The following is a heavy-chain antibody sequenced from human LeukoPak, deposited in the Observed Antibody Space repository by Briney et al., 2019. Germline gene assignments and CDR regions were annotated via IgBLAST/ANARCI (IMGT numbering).Heavy chain of an antibody. CDR3: AKESLYYDSSAGTYYFDY. CDR1: GFTFSSYA. D-gene: IGHD3-22*01. V-gene: IGHV3-23*01. Sequence: GGSLRLSCAASGFTFSSYAMSWVRRAPGKGLEWVSAISGSGGSTYYADSVKGRFTISRDNSKNTLYLQMNSLRAEDTAVYYCAKESLYYDSSAGTYYFDYWGQGTLVTVSS. J-gene: IGHJ4*02. CDR2: ISGSGGST.